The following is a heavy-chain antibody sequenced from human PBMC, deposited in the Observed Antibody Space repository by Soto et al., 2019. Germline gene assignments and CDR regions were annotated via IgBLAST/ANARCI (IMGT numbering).Heavy chain of an antibody. V-gene: IGHV1-3*01. CDR3: GRGLRFLEWLLREDYYYGMDV. CDR1: GYTLTSHA. J-gene: IGHJ6*02. Sequence: GGSVKGSCQASGYTLTSHAMHLVRQAPGQKLEWVGWINAGNGNTKYSQKFQGRVTITRDTSASTAYMGLSSLRSEDTAVYYCGRGLRFLEWLLREDYYYGMDVWGQGTTVTVSS. CDR2: INAGNGNT. D-gene: IGHD3-3*01.